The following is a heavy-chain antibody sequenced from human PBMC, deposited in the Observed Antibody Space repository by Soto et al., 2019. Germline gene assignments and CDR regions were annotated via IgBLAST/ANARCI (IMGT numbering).Heavy chain of an antibody. CDR3: ARVYCSGGSCRGMDY. CDR2: INPSGGT. J-gene: IGHJ6*02. D-gene: IGHD2-15*01. CDR1: GNTFACYD. V-gene: IGHV1-46*01. Sequence: GAAGKLTWKASGNTFACYDMRWVRQAPGQGLEWMGIINPSGGTSYEQKFQGRVTMTRDTSTSTVYMDLSSLCAEDTAVHYCARVYCSGGSCRGMDYWS.